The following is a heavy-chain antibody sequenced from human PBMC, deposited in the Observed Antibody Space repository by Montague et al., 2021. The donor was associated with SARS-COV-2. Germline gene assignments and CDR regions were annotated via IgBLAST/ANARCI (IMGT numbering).Heavy chain of an antibody. D-gene: IGHD6-19*01. J-gene: IGHJ3*02. V-gene: IGHV4-39*01. Sequence: SETRSLTCTVSGGSVSSSSYYWGWLRQPPGRGLEWIGSIYYSGSTYYNPSLKSRVTISVDTSKNQFSLKLSSVTAADTAVYYCARQENSSGWFKPDAFDIWGQGTMVTVSS. CDR1: GGSVSSSSYY. CDR3: ARQENSSGWFKPDAFDI. CDR2: IYYSGST.